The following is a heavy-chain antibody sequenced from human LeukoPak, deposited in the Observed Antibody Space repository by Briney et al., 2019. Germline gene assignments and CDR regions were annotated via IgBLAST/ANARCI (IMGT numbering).Heavy chain of an antibody. Sequence: GGSLRLSCAASGLTFSTYWIHWVRQAPGKGLVWVSHINSDGSWTSYADSVKGRFTISKDNAKNTVYLQMNNLRAQDTAVYYCVSFYETYWGRGTLVTVS. J-gene: IGHJ4*02. CDR1: GLTFSTYW. D-gene: IGHD2-2*01. V-gene: IGHV3-74*01. CDR3: VSFYETY. CDR2: INSDGSWT.